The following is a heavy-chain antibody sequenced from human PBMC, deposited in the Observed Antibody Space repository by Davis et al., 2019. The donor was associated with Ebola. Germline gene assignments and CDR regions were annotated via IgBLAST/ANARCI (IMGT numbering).Heavy chain of an antibody. J-gene: IGHJ5*02. CDR3: ARDVYWFDP. CDR2: INGGNGDT. V-gene: IGHV1-3*01. CDR1: GYIFTSYA. Sequence: AASVKVSCKASGYIFTSYAMHWVRQAPGQRLEWMGWINGGNGDTKYSQKFQGRVTITRDTSASTAYMELSSLRSEDTAVYYCARDVYWFDPWGQGTLVTVSS.